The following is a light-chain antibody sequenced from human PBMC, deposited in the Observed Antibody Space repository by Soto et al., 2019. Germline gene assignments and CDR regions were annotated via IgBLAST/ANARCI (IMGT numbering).Light chain of an antibody. Sequence: EIVMTQSPATLSVSPGERATLSCRASQSLNSNLAWYQQKPGQTPRLFIYGASTRATGIPARFSGTGSGTEFTLTISSRQSEDFAVYYCQQYNNWPPTFGQGTKVEIK. J-gene: IGKJ1*01. CDR3: QQYNNWPPT. V-gene: IGKV3-15*01. CDR1: QSLNSN. CDR2: GAS.